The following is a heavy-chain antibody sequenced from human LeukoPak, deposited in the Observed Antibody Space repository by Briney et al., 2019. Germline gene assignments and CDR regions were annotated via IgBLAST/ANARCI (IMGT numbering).Heavy chain of an antibody. CDR3: AGGFADSSGYLLSYFDY. V-gene: IGHV4-59*01. D-gene: IGHD3-22*01. CDR2: IYYSGST. CDR1: GGSITSYY. J-gene: IGHJ4*02. Sequence: SETLSLTCTVSGGSITSYYWSWIRQPPGKGLEWIGSIYYSGSTNYSPSLKSRVTISIDTSKNQFSLKLTSVTAADTAVYYCAGGFADSSGYLLSYFDYWGQGTLVTVSS.